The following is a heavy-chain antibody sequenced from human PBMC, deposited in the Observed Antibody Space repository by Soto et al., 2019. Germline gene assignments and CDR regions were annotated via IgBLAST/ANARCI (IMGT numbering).Heavy chain of an antibody. CDR1: GGSISSYTYY. J-gene: IGHJ6*02. Sequence: SETLSLTCTVSGGSISSYTYYWGWIRQPPGTGLEWIGSIYYTGSTYYNPSLKTRVAISADTSKNQLSLKLTSVTAAETAVYYFAIHLSGSQHAYYYGMDVWGQGTTVTVSS. CDR2: IYYTGST. V-gene: IGHV4-39*01. D-gene: IGHD1-26*01. CDR3: AIHLSGSQHAYYYGMDV.